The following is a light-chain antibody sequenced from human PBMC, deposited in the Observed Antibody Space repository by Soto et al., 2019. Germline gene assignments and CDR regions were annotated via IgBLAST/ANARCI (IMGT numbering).Light chain of an antibody. J-gene: IGKJ4*01. CDR3: QQYDSSPVT. Sequence: DIQMTQSPSTLSASVGDRVTITCRASQSISSRLAWYQQKPGKAPKLLISKASSLESGVPSRFSGSGSGTEFTLTISSLQPDDFATYYCQQYDSSPVTFGGGTKVEIK. CDR1: QSISSR. CDR2: KAS. V-gene: IGKV1-5*03.